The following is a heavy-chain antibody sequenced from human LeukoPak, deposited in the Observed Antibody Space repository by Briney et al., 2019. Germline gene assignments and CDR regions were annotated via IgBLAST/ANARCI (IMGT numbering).Heavy chain of an antibody. Sequence: SETLSLTCTVSGGSISSYYWSWIRQPPGKGLEWIGYIYYSGSTNYNPSLKSRVTISVDTSKNQFSLKLSSVTAADTAIYYCARHDSATYYTSAFDIWGQGTMVTVPS. D-gene: IGHD1-26*01. CDR2: IYYSGST. J-gene: IGHJ3*02. CDR1: GGSISSYY. V-gene: IGHV4-59*08. CDR3: ARHDSATYYTSAFDI.